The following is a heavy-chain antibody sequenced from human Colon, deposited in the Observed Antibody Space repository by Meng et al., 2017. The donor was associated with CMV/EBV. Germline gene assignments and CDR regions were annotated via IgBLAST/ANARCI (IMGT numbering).Heavy chain of an antibody. Sequence: QVQLQGRGPGLVKPSGTLSLTWTVSGGSIGSYYWNWMRQPDGKGLEWIGRIHTTDSTNYNPSLKSRVTISVDTSKNQFSLKLTSVTAADTAVYYCARDTGTTGTGSLFDYWGQGILVTVSS. J-gene: IGHJ4*02. CDR1: GGSIGSYY. D-gene: IGHD1-1*01. CDR2: IHTTDST. CDR3: ARDTGTTGTGSLFDY. V-gene: IGHV4-4*07.